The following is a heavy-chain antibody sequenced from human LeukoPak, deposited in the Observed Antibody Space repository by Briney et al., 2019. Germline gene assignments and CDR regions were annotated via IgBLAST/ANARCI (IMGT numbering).Heavy chain of an antibody. J-gene: IGHJ4*02. D-gene: IGHD5-18*01. Sequence: SETLSLTCTVSGGSISSSNYYWGWIRQPPGKGLEWIGSISHGGSTYYNPSLKSRVTISVDTSKNQFSLRLSSMTAADTAVYYCARVPGYSYGYFDYWGQGTLVTVSS. CDR3: ARVPGYSYGYFDY. CDR1: GGSISSSNYY. CDR2: ISHGGST. V-gene: IGHV4-39*01.